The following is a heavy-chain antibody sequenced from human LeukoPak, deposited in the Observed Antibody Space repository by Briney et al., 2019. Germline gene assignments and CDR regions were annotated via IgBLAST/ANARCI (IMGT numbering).Heavy chain of an antibody. J-gene: IGHJ2*01. CDR2: IYYSGST. CDR1: GGSISSYY. Sequence: SETLSLTCTVSGGSISSYYWSWIRQPPGKGLEWIGYIYYSGSTNYNPSLKSRLTISVDTSKNPFSLKLSPVTAADTAVYYCARGEGVGWYFDLWGRGTQVTVSS. D-gene: IGHD2-8*01. V-gene: IGHV4-59*01. CDR3: ARGEGVGWYFDL.